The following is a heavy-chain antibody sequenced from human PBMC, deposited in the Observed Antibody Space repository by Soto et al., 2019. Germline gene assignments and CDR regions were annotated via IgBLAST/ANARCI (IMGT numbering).Heavy chain of an antibody. J-gene: IGHJ6*02. CDR2: ISWNSGSI. CDR1: GFTFDDYA. CDR3: AKDMSYSSSWYWGPYGMDV. D-gene: IGHD6-13*01. Sequence: GGSLRLSCAASGFTFDDYAMHWVRQAPGKGLEWVSGISWNSGSIGYADSVKGRFTISRDNAKNSLYLQMNSLRAENTALYYCAKDMSYSSSWYWGPYGMDVWGQGTTVTVSS. V-gene: IGHV3-9*01.